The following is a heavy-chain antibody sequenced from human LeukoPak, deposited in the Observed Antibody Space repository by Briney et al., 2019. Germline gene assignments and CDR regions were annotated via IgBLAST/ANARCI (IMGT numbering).Heavy chain of an antibody. CDR2: ISHSGGT. V-gene: IGHV4-38-2*01. Sequence: PSETLSLTCAVSGYSISTGYNWGWFRQSPGKGLEWIGSISHSGGTYYNPSLKSRVTISLDTPNNEFSLSLSSVTAADTALYFCARGYYGSGSYYKGNYFDYWGQGTLVTVSS. CDR3: ARGYYGSGSYYKGNYFDY. CDR1: GYSISTGYN. D-gene: IGHD3-10*01. J-gene: IGHJ4*02.